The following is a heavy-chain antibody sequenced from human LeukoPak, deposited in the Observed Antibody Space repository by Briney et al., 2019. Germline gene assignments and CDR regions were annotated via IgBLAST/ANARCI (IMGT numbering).Heavy chain of an antibody. J-gene: IGHJ4*02. CDR2: INSDGSST. D-gene: IGHD3-22*01. Sequence: PGGSLRLSCAASGFTFSRYWMHWVRQGPGKGLVWVSRINSDGSSTNYADSVKGRFTISRDNAKNTLYLQMNSLRAEDTAVYYCARSDSSAYGNYWGQGTLVTFSS. CDR1: GFTFSRYW. CDR3: ARSDSSAYGNY. V-gene: IGHV3-74*01.